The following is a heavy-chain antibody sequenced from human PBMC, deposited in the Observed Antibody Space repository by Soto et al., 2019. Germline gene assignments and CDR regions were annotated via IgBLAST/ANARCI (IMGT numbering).Heavy chain of an antibody. V-gene: IGHV3-30-3*01. CDR2: ISYDGSNK. D-gene: IGHD3-22*01. CDR1: GFTFSSYA. J-gene: IGHJ4*02. CDR3: ARDAENYDSSGYPG. Sequence: GGSLRLSCAASGFTFSSYAMHWVRQAPGKGLEWVAVISYDGSNKYYADSVKGRFTISRDNSKNTLYLQMNSLRAEDTAVYYCARDAENYDSSGYPGWGQGTLVTVSS.